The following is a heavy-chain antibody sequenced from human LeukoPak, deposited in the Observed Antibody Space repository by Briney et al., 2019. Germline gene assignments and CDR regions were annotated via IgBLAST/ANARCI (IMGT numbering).Heavy chain of an antibody. J-gene: IGHJ4*02. V-gene: IGHV3-9*01. CDR2: ISWNSGSI. CDR3: AKGAAAGTLYYFDY. CDR1: GFTFDDYA. Sequence: GGSLGLSCAASGFTFDDYAMHWVRQAPGKGLEWVSGISWNSGSIGYADSVKGRFTISRDNAKNSLYLQMNSLRAEDTALYYCAKGAAAGTLYYFDYWGQGTLVTVSS. D-gene: IGHD6-13*01.